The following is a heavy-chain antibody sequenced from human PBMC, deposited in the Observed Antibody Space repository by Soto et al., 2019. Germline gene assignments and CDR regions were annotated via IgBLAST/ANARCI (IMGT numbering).Heavy chain of an antibody. CDR1: GYTFTSYG. J-gene: IGHJ5*02. CDR2: ISAYNGNT. V-gene: IGHV1-18*01. CDR3: ARIAALRITMVRGVSPPPNWFDP. Sequence: ASVKVSCKASGYTFTSYGISWVRQAPGQGLEWMGWISAYNGNTNYAQKLQGRVTMTTDTSTSTAYMELRSLRSDDTAVYYCARIAALRITMVRGVSPPPNWFDPWGQGTLVTVSS. D-gene: IGHD3-10*01.